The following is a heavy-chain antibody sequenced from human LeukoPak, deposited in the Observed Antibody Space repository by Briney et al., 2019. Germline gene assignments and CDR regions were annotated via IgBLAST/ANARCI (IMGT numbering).Heavy chain of an antibody. V-gene: IGHV3-7*03. J-gene: IGHJ6*04. CDR3: AGGYCSSTSCRPDYYYYGMDV. CDR1: GFTFSSYW. D-gene: IGHD2-2*01. Sequence: PSGGSLRLSCAASGFTFSSYWMRWVRQPPGKGRDGVANIKHDEREKYYVDSVKGRFTISRDNAKNSLYLQMNSLRAKDTAVYYCAGGYCSSTSCRPDYYYYGMDVWGKGTTVTVSS. CDR2: IKHDEREK.